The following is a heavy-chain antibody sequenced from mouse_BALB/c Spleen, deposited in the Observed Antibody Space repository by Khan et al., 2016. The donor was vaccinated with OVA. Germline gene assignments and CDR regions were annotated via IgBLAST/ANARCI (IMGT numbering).Heavy chain of an antibody. Sequence: QGQLKQAGAELVRPGASVKLSCKSSGYIFTSYWIHWVKQRSGQGLEWIARIYPGTGSTYYNEKFKGKATLTADKSYTTAHMQLSTLKSEDCAVFFSARDYGNNYAIDYWGQGTSVTVSS. CDR1: GYIFTSYW. V-gene: IGHV1-76*01. J-gene: IGHJ4*01. CDR2: IYPGTGST. D-gene: IGHD1-1*01. CDR3: ARDYGNNYAIDY.